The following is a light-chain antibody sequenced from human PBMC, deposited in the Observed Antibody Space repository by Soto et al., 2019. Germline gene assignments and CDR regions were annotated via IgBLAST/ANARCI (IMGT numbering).Light chain of an antibody. CDR2: DVS. CDR3: CSYTSSSTYV. J-gene: IGLJ1*01. CDR1: SSDVVGYNY. V-gene: IGLV2-14*01. Sequence: QSALTQPASVSGSPGQSITISCTGTSSDVVGYNYVSWYQQHPGKAPKLVIFDVSNRPSGVSNRFSGSKSGNTASLTISGLQDEDEADYYCCSYTSSSTYVFGSGTKVTVL.